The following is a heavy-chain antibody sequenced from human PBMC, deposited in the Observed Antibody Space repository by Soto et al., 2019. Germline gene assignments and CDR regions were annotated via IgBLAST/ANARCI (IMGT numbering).Heavy chain of an antibody. CDR1: GGSISSYY. Sequence: QVQLQESGPGLVKPSETLSLTCTVSGGSISSYYWSWIRQPPGKGLEWIGYIYYSGSTNYNPSLKGRVNISVGTAQDQFPPEVGSGAGGGTGGYYRGGGLGGYADYWGQGALVTVSS. D-gene: IGHD5-12*01. J-gene: IGHJ4*02. CDR2: IYYSGST. CDR3: GGGLGGYADY. V-gene: IGHV4-59*01.